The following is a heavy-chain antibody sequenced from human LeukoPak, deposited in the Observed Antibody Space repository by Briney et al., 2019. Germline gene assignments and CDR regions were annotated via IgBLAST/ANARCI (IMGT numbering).Heavy chain of an antibody. V-gene: IGHV1-2*02. CDR3: ARGVVVVVAAYRNSKFDY. Sequence: GASVKVSCKASGYTFTGYYMHWVRQAPGQGLEWMGWINANSGGTNYAQKFQGRVTMTRDTSISTAYMELSRLRSDDTAVYYCARGVVVVVAAYRNSKFDYWGQGTLVTVSS. CDR2: INANSGGT. CDR1: GYTFTGYY. J-gene: IGHJ4*02. D-gene: IGHD2-15*01.